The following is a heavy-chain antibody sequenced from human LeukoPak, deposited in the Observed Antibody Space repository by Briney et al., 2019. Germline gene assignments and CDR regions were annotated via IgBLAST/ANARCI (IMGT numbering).Heavy chain of an antibody. D-gene: IGHD3-10*01. CDR2: INSDGSST. Sequence: QPGGSLRLSCAASGFTFSSYWMHWVRQVPGKGLVWVSHINSDGSSTPYADSVKGRFTISRDNAKNTLYLQMNSLRVEDTAVYYCARGYYGPDYWGQGTLVTVSS. V-gene: IGHV3-74*03. CDR1: GFTFSSYW. CDR3: ARGYYGPDY. J-gene: IGHJ4*02.